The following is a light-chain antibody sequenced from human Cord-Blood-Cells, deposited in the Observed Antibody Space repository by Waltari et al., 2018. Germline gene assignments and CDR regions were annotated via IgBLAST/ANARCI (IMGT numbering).Light chain of an antibody. V-gene: IGKV1-39*01. CDR2: AAS. Sequence: DIQLTQSPSSLSASVGDRVTIACLASQSISSSLNWYQQNPGKAPKLLIYAASSLQRGVPSRFSGSGSGTDFTLTISSLQPEDFATYYCQQSYSTQFTFGPGTKVDIK. CDR3: QQSYSTQFT. CDR1: QSISSS. J-gene: IGKJ3*01.